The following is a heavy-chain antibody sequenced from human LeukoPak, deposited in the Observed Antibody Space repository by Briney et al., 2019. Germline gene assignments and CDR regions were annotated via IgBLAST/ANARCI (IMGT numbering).Heavy chain of an antibody. CDR1: GGSISTYY. Sequence: SETLSLTCTVSGGSISTYYWSWIRQPPGKGLEWIAYIHYSGSTNYNPSLKSRVTISVDTSKKHLSLKLSSVTAADAAVYHCAKFGGSFAFLGYWGQGTLVTVSS. D-gene: IGHD1-26*01. V-gene: IGHV4-59*01. CDR3: AKFGGSFAFLGY. J-gene: IGHJ4*02. CDR2: IHYSGST.